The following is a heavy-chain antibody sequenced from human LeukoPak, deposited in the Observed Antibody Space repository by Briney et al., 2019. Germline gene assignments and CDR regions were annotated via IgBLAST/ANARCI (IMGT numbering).Heavy chain of an antibody. J-gene: IGHJ4*02. CDR1: GFTFSSYW. V-gene: IGHV3-74*01. D-gene: IGHD5-18*01. CDR3: ARVVDTHFDY. CDR2: INGDGSTT. Sequence: PGGSLRLSCTASGFTFSSYWMYWVRPAPGKGLVWVSHINGDGSTTIYADSVKGRFTISRDNAKNTLYLQMNSLRAEDTAVYYCARVVDTHFDYWGQGTLVTVSS.